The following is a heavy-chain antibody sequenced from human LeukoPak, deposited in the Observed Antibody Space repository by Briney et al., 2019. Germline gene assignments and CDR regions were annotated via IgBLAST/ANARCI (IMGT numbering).Heavy chain of an antibody. J-gene: IGHJ4*02. D-gene: IGHD1-26*01. Sequence: ASVKVSCKASGYTFTGYYMHWVRQAPGQGLEWMGWINPNSGGTNYAQKFQGRVTMTRDTSISTDYMELSRLRSDDTAVYYCARSLNYYSGNYQLYDYWGQGTLVTVSS. CDR1: GYTFTGYY. V-gene: IGHV1-2*02. CDR3: ARSLNYYSGNYQLYDY. CDR2: INPNSGGT.